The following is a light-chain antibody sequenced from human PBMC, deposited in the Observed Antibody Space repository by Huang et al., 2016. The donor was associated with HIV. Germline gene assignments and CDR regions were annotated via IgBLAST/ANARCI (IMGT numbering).Light chain of an antibody. Sequence: DIQMTQSPSSLSASVGDRVTVTCRASQSIGNYLNWYQQKPGEAPKILIYGASSLQSGVPSRFSGSGSGTVFILSITSLQPEDFATYYCQQSYNSWTFGQGTKVDIK. V-gene: IGKV1-39*01. CDR3: QQSYNSWT. CDR1: QSIGNY. J-gene: IGKJ1*01. CDR2: GAS.